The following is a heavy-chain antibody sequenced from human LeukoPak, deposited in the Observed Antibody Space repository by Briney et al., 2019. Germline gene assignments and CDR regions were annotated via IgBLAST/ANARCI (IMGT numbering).Heavy chain of an antibody. V-gene: IGHV4-59*01. Sequence: SGTLSLTCTVSGGSISSYYWSWIRQPPGKGLEWIGYIYYSGSTNYNPSLKSRVTISVDTSKNQFSLKLSSVTAADTAVYYCARSVYYGMDVWGQGTTVTVSS. CDR2: IYYSGST. D-gene: IGHD5/OR15-5a*01. CDR3: ARSVYYGMDV. J-gene: IGHJ6*02. CDR1: GGSISSYY.